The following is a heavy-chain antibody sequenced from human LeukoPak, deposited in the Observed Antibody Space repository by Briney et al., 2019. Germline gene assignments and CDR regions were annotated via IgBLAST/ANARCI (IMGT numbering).Heavy chain of an antibody. V-gene: IGHV4-59*01. D-gene: IGHD4-17*01. Sequence: SETLSLTCTVSGGSISSYYWSWIRQPPGKGLEWIGYIYYSGSTNYNPSLKSRVTISVDTSKNQFSLKLSSVTAADTAVYYCARDDYGDYIDRGDYGMDVWGQGTTVTVSS. CDR3: ARDDYGDYIDRGDYGMDV. CDR1: GGSISSYY. CDR2: IYYSGST. J-gene: IGHJ6*02.